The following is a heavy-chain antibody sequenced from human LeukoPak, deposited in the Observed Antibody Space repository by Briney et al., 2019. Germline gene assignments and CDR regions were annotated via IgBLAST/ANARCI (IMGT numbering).Heavy chain of an antibody. V-gene: IGHV4-59*01. CDR2: IYYSGST. Sequence: SETLSLTCTVSGGSISSYYWSWIRQPPGKGLEWIGYIYYSGSTNYNPSLKSRVTISVDTSKNQFSLKLSSVTAADTAVYYCAREKRFGELVWFDPWGQGTLVTVSS. D-gene: IGHD3-10*01. CDR1: GGSISSYY. J-gene: IGHJ5*02. CDR3: AREKRFGELVWFDP.